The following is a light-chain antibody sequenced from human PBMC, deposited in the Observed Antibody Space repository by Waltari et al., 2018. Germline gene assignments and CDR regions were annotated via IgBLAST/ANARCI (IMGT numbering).Light chain of an antibody. J-gene: IGKJ2*01. V-gene: IGKV3-15*01. CDR1: QSVSSN. CDR2: GAS. CDR3: QQYDSSSYT. Sequence: EIVMTQSPATLSVSPGERATLSCRASQSVSSNLAWYHQKPGQAPRLLIYGASTRATGIPARFSGSGSGTEFTLTISSLQSEDFAVYYCQQYDSSSYTFGQGTRLEIK.